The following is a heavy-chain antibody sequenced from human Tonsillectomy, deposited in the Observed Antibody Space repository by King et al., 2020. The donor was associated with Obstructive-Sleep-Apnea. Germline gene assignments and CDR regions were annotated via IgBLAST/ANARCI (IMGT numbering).Heavy chain of an antibody. V-gene: IGHV3-30-3*01. CDR2: ILKDGSDE. D-gene: IGHD6-19*01. CDR3: VRGGFSTGWYVGYFDY. J-gene: IGHJ4*02. Sequence: VQLVESGGGVVRPGKSLRLSCAASGFTLGTYTMHWVRQAPGKGLEWVAVILKDGSDEFYADSVKGRFTIARDNSRNTLYLQMKSLRSEDTAVYFCVRGGFSTGWYVGYFDYWGLGTLVTVSS. CDR1: GFTLGTYT.